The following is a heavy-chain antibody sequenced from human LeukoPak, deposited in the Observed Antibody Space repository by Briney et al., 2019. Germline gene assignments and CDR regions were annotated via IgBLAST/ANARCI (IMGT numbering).Heavy chain of an antibody. CDR1: GASFSGYY. D-gene: IGHD3-9*01. CDR2: INHSGST. V-gene: IGHV4-34*01. CDR3: ASRSVGYFDWLLGY. J-gene: IGHJ4*02. Sequence: SETLSLTCAVYGASFSGYYWSWIREPPGKGLEWIGEINHSGSTNYNPSLKSRLTISVDTSKNQFSLKLSSVTAADTAVYYCASRSVGYFDWLLGYSGQGTLVTVSS.